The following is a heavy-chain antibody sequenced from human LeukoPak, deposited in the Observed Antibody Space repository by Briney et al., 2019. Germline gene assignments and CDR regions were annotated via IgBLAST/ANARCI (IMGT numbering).Heavy chain of an antibody. D-gene: IGHD3-3*01. Sequence: ASVKVSCKASGYTFTGYYMHWVRQAPGQGLEWMGWINPNSGGTNYAQKFQGRVTMTRDTSTSTAYMELSRLRSEDTAVYYCAREAVTIFGLVRTQTTKGPHQFDPWGQGTLVTVSS. V-gene: IGHV1-2*02. CDR1: GYTFTGYY. CDR3: AREAVTIFGLVRTQTTKGPHQFDP. J-gene: IGHJ5*02. CDR2: INPNSGGT.